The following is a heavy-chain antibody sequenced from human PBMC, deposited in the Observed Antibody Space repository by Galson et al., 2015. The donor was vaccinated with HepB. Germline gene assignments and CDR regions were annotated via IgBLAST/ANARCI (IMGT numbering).Heavy chain of an antibody. Sequence: SVKVSCKASGYTFTSYDINWVRQATGQGLEWMGWMNPNSGNTGYAQKFQGRVTMTRNTSISTAYMELSSLRSEDTAVYYCARGRPRGYCSGDSCFLRSRIDAYWGQGTLVTVSS. CDR1: GYTFTSYD. J-gene: IGHJ4*02. CDR2: MNPNSGNT. V-gene: IGHV1-8*01. CDR3: ARGRPRGYCSGDSCFLRSRIDAY. D-gene: IGHD2-15*01.